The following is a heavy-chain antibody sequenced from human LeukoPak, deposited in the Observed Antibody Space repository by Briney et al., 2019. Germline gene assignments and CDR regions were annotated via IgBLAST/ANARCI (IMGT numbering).Heavy chain of an antibody. CDR2: IRQDGSEK. V-gene: IGHV3-7*01. Sequence: GGSLRLSCAASGFTFSTYWMSWVRQAPGKGLGWVANIRQDGSEKYYVDSVKGRFTISRDNAKNSLYLQMNSLRAEDTAMYYCARDSAGNDYWGQGTLVTVSS. D-gene: IGHD6-13*01. CDR3: ARDSAGNDY. J-gene: IGHJ4*02. CDR1: GFTFSTYW.